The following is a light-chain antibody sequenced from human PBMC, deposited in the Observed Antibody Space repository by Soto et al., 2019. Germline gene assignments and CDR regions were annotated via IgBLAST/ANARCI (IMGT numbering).Light chain of an antibody. CDR3: SSYTSSRTRV. V-gene: IGLV2-14*01. CDR2: DVS. CDR1: SSDVGGYNY. J-gene: IGLJ1*01. Sequence: QSALTQPASVSGSPGQSITISCTGTSSDVGGYNYVSWYQQHPGKAPKLMIYDVSNRPSGVSKRFSGSKSGNTASLTISGLQAEDEADYYCSSYTSSRTRVFGTGTKLTVL.